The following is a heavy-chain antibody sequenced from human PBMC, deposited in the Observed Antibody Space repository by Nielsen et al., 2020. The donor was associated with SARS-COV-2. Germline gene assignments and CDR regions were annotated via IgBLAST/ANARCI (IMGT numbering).Heavy chain of an antibody. V-gene: IGHV4-59*01. Sequence: WIRQPPGKGLEWIGSISYSGSTNYNPSLKSRVTISVDTSKNQFSLNLSSVTAADTAVYYCARGPHDYGDYWLGYWGQGTLVTVSS. J-gene: IGHJ4*02. CDR2: ISYSGST. CDR3: ARGPHDYGDYWLGY. D-gene: IGHD4-17*01.